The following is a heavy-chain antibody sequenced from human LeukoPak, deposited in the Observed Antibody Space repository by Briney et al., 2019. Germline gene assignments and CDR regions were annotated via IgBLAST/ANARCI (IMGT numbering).Heavy chain of an antibody. V-gene: IGHV3-48*01. Sequence: PGGSLRLSCAASGFTFSSYAMSWVRQAPGKGLEWVSYISSDSSHIYYADSVKGRFTISRDNAKNSLSLQMNSLRAEDTAVYYCARGRASYYMNVWGKGTTVTVSS. CDR3: ARGRASYYMNV. CDR2: ISSDSSHI. CDR1: GFTFSSYA. J-gene: IGHJ6*03.